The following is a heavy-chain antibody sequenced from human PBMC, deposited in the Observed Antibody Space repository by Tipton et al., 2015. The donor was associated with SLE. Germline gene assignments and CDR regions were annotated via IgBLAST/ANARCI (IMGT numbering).Heavy chain of an antibody. J-gene: IGHJ4*02. CDR2: ISWNSAGI. CDR3: VKDRCSGGSCSIDY. CDR1: GFTFEDYA. D-gene: IGHD2-15*01. Sequence: SLRLSCAASGFTFEDYAMHWVRQAPGKGLEWISGISWNSAGILYADSVKGRFTISRDNAKNSLSLQMNSLRAEDTALYYCVKDRCSGGSCSIDYWGQGTLVTVSS. V-gene: IGHV3-9*01.